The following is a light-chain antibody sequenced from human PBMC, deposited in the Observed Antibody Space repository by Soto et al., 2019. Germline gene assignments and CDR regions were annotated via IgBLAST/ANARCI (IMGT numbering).Light chain of an antibody. CDR3: QHYGDSSWT. CDR1: QSVASLY. CDR2: GAS. Sequence: DIVLTQSPDTLSLSPGERATVSCRASQSVASLYLAWYQQKPGQAPRLLIFGASSRASGIPDRFSGSGSGTDFTLTISRLEPEDFALSYCQHYGDSSWTFGQGTRVDI. J-gene: IGKJ1*01. V-gene: IGKV3-20*01.